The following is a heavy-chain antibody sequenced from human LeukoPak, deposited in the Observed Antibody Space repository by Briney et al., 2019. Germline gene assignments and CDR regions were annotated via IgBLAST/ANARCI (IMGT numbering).Heavy chain of an antibody. CDR1: GFTFSTYD. D-gene: IGHD1-26*01. V-gene: IGHV3-33*01. Sequence: GGSLRLSCAASGFTFSTYDMHWVRQAPGKGLEWVAVIWYDGSNKHYADSVKGRFTISRDNSKNTLYLQMNSLRAEDTAVYYCARPSGSYWYFDLWGRGTLVTVSS. CDR2: IWYDGSNK. CDR3: ARPSGSYWYFDL. J-gene: IGHJ2*01.